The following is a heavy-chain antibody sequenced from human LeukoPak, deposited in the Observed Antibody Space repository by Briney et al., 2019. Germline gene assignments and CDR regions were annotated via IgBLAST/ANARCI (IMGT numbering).Heavy chain of an antibody. Sequence: PSETLSLTCDVSGGSVTSTNWWTCVRQPPGKGLEWIGEVDLDGRTNYNPSLKSRLIMSVDLPENHISLKLTSVTAADRAVYYCAREGGFYRPLDYSGQGTLVTVSS. CDR3: AREGGFYRPLDY. V-gene: IGHV4-4*02. J-gene: IGHJ4*02. CDR2: VDLDGRT. CDR1: GGSVTSTNW. D-gene: IGHD3-3*01.